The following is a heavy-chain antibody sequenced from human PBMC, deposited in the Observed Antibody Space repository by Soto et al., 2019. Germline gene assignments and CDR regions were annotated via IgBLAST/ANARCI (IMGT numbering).Heavy chain of an antibody. J-gene: IGHJ3*02. V-gene: IGHV4-30-4*01. Sequence: PSETLSLTCTVSGGSISRGDYYWSWIRQPPGKGLEWIGYIYYSGSTYYNPSLKSRVTISVDTSKNQFSLKLSSVTAADTAVYYCARVSSRMINAFDIWGQGTMVTV. CDR2: IYYSGST. CDR3: ARVSSRMINAFDI. CDR1: GGSISRGDYY. D-gene: IGHD3-16*01.